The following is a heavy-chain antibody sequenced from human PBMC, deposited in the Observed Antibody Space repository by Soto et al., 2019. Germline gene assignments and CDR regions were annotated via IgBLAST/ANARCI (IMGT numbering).Heavy chain of an antibody. J-gene: IGHJ4*02. V-gene: IGHV1-69*13. CDR3: AKSAPMDAGDKYYYDF. CDR2: IIPFFGTA. D-gene: IGHD4-17*01. CDR1: GYTFTGYY. Sequence: SVKVSCKTSGYTFTGYYLHWVRQAPGQGLEWMGGIIPFFGTARYSQKFEDRITITADESTNTVYMDLRSLTSEDTAIYYCAKSAPMDAGDKYYYDFWGQGALVTVSS.